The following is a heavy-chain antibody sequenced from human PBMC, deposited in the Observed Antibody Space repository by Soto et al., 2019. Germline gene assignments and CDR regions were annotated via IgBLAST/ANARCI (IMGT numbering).Heavy chain of an antibody. CDR1: GGSISSYY. CDR2: IYYSGST. J-gene: IGHJ5*02. D-gene: IGHD2-8*01. Sequence: SETLSLTCTVSGGSISSYYWSWIRQPPGKGLEWIGYIYYSGSTNYNPSLKSRVTISVDTSKNQFSLKLSSVTAADTAVYYCARGRKIVLMVYANWFDPWGQGTLVTVSS. CDR3: ARGRKIVLMVYANWFDP. V-gene: IGHV4-59*12.